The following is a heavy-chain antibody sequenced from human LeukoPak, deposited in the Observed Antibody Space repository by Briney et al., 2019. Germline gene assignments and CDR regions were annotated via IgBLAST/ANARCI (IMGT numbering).Heavy chain of an antibody. CDR2: VYYTGST. Sequence: SETLSLTCSVSGGSISRSSYYWGWIRQPPGKGLEWIGSVYYTGSTYYNPSLKSRVTISVDTSKNQFSLKLSSVTATDTAVYYCVDHYDSRGYVWVWGQGTLVTVSS. J-gene: IGHJ4*02. CDR1: GGSISRSSYY. V-gene: IGHV4-39*01. CDR3: VDHYDSRGYVWV. D-gene: IGHD3-22*01.